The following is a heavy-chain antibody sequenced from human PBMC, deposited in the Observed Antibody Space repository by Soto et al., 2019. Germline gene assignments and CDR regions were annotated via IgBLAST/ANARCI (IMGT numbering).Heavy chain of an antibody. J-gene: IGHJ4*02. CDR3: AREPNWNEGALPIDY. V-gene: IGHV3-21*01. D-gene: IGHD1-20*01. Sequence: VGLQRVCCGAAEGTCGTYTMTCVRQDTGKGLEWVSSISSSSNYIYYADSVKGRFTISRDNAKNSLYLQMNSLRAEDTAVYYCAREPNWNEGALPIDYWGQGTLVTVSS. CDR1: EGTCGTYT. CDR2: ISSSSNYI.